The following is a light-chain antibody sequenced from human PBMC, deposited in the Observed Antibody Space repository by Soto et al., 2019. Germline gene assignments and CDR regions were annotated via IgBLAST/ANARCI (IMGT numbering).Light chain of an antibody. Sequence: EIVLTQSPGTLSLSPGDRATLSCRASQSVRSNYLAWYQQKPGQAPRLLISGASSRATGIPDRFSGSASGTDFTLTISRLEPEDFAVYYCQQYGSSPRTFGQGTKVEIE. CDR1: QSVRSNY. J-gene: IGKJ1*01. CDR3: QQYGSSPRT. CDR2: GAS. V-gene: IGKV3-20*01.